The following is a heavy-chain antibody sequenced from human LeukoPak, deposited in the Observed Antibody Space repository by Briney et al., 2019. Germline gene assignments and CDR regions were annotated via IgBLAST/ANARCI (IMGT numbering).Heavy chain of an antibody. CDR1: GYTFTGYY. J-gene: IGHJ3*02. CDR2: INPNSGGT. D-gene: IGHD4-11*01. CDR3: ARRYSNYEKDAFDI. Sequence: ASVKVSCKASGYTFTGYYMHWVRQAPGQGLEWMGWINPNSGGTNYAQKFQGRVTMTRDTSISTAYMELSRLRSDDTAVYYCARRYSNYEKDAFDIWGQGTMVTVSS. V-gene: IGHV1-2*02.